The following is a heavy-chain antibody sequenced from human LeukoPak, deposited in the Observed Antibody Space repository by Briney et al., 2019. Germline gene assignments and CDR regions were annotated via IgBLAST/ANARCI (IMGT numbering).Heavy chain of an antibody. V-gene: IGHV3-33*01. Sequence: GGSLRLSCAASGFTFSSYGMHWVRQAPGKGLEWVAVIWYDGSNKYYADSVKGRFTISRDNSKNTLYLQMNSLRAKDMAVYYCARDRIITIFGEFDYWGQGTLVTVSS. CDR2: IWYDGSNK. D-gene: IGHD3-3*01. CDR1: GFTFSSYG. CDR3: ARDRIITIFGEFDY. J-gene: IGHJ4*02.